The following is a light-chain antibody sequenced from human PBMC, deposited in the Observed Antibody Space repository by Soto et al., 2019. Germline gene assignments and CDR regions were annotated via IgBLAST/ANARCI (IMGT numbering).Light chain of an antibody. J-gene: IGKJ4*01. CDR1: QSVSSTY. V-gene: IGKV3-15*01. CDR2: DTS. CDR3: QPYNNWPLT. Sequence: ENVLTQSPGTLSLSPGERATLSCRASQSVSSTYLIWYQHKPGQTPRLLIYDTSTRATGVPTRFSGSRSGAEFTLTINSLQSEDFAVYYCQPYNNWPLTFGGGTKVDIK.